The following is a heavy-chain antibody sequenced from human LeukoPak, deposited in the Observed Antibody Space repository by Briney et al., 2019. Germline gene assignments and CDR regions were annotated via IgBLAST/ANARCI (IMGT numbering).Heavy chain of an antibody. V-gene: IGHV3-11*01. CDR1: GFTFSDYY. CDR3: ARDPPWIYSSSWDGYFDL. J-gene: IGHJ2*01. Sequence: SGGSLRLSCAASGFTFSDYYMSWIRQAPGKGLEWVSYISSSGSTIYYADSVKGRFTISRDNAKNSLYLQMNSLRAEDTAVYYCARDPPWIYSSSWDGYFDLWGRGTLVTVSS. D-gene: IGHD6-13*01. CDR2: ISSSGSTI.